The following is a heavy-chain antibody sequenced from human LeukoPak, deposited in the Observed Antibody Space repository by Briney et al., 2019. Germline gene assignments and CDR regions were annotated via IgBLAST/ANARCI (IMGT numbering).Heavy chain of an antibody. CDR1: GFTFSSYA. J-gene: IGHJ4*02. Sequence: GGSLRLSCAASGFTFSSYAMSWVRQAPGKGLEWVSAISGSGGSTYYADSVKGRFTISRDNSKNTLYLQMNSLRAEDTAVYYCARRGYSSGWNRFDYWGQGTLVTVSS. CDR3: ARRGYSSGWNRFDY. CDR2: ISGSGGST. V-gene: IGHV3-23*01. D-gene: IGHD6-25*01.